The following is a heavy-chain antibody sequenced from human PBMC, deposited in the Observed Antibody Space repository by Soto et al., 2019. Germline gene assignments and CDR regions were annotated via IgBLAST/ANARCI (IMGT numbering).Heavy chain of an antibody. D-gene: IGHD3-16*02. CDR3: ARGLGGYLDYVDY. Sequence: SVKVSCKASGGTFSSYTISWVRQAPGQGLEWMGRIIPILGIANYAQKFQGRVTITADKSTSTAYMELSSLRSEDTAVYYCARGLGGYLDYVDYWGQGTLVTVSS. J-gene: IGHJ4*02. CDR1: GGTFSSYT. V-gene: IGHV1-69*02. CDR2: IIPILGIA.